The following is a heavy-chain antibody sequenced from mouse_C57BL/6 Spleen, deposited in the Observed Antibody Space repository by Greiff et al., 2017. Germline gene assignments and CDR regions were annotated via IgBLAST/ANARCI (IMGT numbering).Heavy chain of an antibody. CDR3: ARFDPWFAY. V-gene: IGHV1-82*01. CDR1: GYAFSSSW. Sequence: QVQLKQSGPELVKPGASVKISCKASGYAFSSSWMNWVKQRPGKGLEWIGRIYPGDGDNNYNGKFKGKGKLNADKSSSTSYMQLSSLTSEDSAVYFCARFDPWFAYWGQGTLVTVSA. J-gene: IGHJ3*01. CDR2: IYPGDGDN.